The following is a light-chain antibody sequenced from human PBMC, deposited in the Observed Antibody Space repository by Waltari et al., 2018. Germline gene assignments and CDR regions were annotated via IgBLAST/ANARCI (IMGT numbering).Light chain of an antibody. V-gene: IGLV2-18*02. CDR1: SSDIGSYNR. CDR2: EVS. J-gene: IGLJ2*01. Sequence: QSALTQPPSVSGSPGQSVTISCTGSSSDIGSYNRFSWYQQPPGTAPKLMIFEVSYRPSGVPDRFSGSKSGNTASLTISGLQAEDEADYYCSTYTSSTVVFGGGTKLTVL. CDR3: STYTSSTVV.